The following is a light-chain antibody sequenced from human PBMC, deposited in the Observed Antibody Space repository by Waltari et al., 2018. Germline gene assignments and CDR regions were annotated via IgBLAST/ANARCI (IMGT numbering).Light chain of an antibody. V-gene: IGLV2-14*03. CDR2: DVI. CDR1: SSDVGDHNY. CDR3: SAYTRGVV. J-gene: IGLJ2*01. Sequence: QSALTQIASVAGSPGQSITISCTGTSSDVGDHNYVSWYQQHPGKPPKLLIYDVISRPSGVSTRFSGSKSGNTASLTISGLQADDEADYYCSAYTRGVVFGGGTQLTVL.